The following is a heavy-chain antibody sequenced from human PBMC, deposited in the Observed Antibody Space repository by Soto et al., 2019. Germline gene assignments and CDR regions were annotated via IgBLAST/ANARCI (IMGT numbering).Heavy chain of an antibody. Sequence: TETLSITCAVYGGSFSGYYWTWIRQPPGTGLEWIGEINHSGSTNCNPSLKSRVTISVDTSKNQFSLKLTSVTAADTAVYYCARDKITGLFDYWGQGTTVTVSS. CDR3: ARDKITGLFDY. V-gene: IGHV4-34*01. J-gene: IGHJ4*03. CDR2: INHSGST. D-gene: IGHD2-8*02. CDR1: GGSFSGYY.